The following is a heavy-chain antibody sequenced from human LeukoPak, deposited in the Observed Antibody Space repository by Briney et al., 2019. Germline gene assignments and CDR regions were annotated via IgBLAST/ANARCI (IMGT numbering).Heavy chain of an antibody. Sequence: ASVKVSCKASGYTFTSYDINWVRQATGQGLEWMGWMNPNSGNTAYAQKFQGRVTMTRNTSITTAYMELSSLRSEDTAVYHCARGPLSTVSSASYNMDVWGQGTTVTVSS. J-gene: IGHJ6*02. D-gene: IGHD2-2*01. CDR2: MNPNSGNT. CDR1: GYTFTSYD. CDR3: ARGPLSTVSSASYNMDV. V-gene: IGHV1-8*01.